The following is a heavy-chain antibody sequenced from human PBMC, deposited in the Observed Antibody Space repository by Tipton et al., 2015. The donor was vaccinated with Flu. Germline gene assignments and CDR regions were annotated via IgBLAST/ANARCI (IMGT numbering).Heavy chain of an antibody. V-gene: IGHV3-23*01. CDR1: GFTFDNYA. CDR3: AKSNSGTYPYFDF. J-gene: IGHJ4*02. D-gene: IGHD5-24*01. CDR2: ITGSGIDT. Sequence: SLRLSCAASGFTFDNYAMSWVRQAPGKGLEWVSGITGSGIDTYYADSVQGRFAISRDNSKNTLYLYMNSLGTEDTAVYYCAKSNSGTYPYFDFWGQGTVVTVSS.